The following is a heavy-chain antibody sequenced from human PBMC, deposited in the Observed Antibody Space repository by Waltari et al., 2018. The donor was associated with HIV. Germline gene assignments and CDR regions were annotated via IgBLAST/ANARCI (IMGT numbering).Heavy chain of an antibody. V-gene: IGHV1-18*01. CDR2: ISSYNDYT. J-gene: IGHJ3*01. Sequence: QVQLVQSGGEEKEPGASVKVSCKASGYPFINFGINWVRQAPGQGLEWMGWISSYNDYTNYAQKFQGRVTMTTDTSTRTAYMELRSLRFDDTAVYYCARDMNNDSGGYSPDDAFDVWGQGTMVTV. CDR3: ARDMNNDSGGYSPDDAFDV. CDR1: GYPFINFG. D-gene: IGHD3-22*01.